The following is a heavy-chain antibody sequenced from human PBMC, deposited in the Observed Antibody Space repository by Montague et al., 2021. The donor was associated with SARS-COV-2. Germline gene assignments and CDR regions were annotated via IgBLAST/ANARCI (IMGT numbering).Heavy chain of an antibody. Sequence: SLRLSCAASGFTFRSYWMHWVRQAPGKGLVWVSRTNSDGSSTGYADSVKGRFTISRDNAKNTLYLQMNSLRAEDTAVYYCARSIGDFWSGYEDYYSAMGVWGQGTTVTVSS. CDR3: ARSIGDFWSGYEDYYSAMGV. J-gene: IGHJ6*02. D-gene: IGHD3-3*01. CDR2: TNSDGSST. CDR1: GFTFRSYW. V-gene: IGHV3-74*01.